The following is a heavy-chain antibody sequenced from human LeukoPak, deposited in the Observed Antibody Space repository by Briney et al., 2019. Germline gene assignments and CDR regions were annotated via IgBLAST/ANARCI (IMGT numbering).Heavy chain of an antibody. J-gene: IGHJ3*02. CDR2: VYYSGST. CDR1: GGSISSYY. D-gene: IGHD3-22*01. CDR3: ARGRGPYYDSSGYYRDAFDI. Sequence: SETLSLTCTVPGGSISSYYWSWIRQPPGKGLEWIGYVYYSGSTKYNPSLTSRVTISVDTSKNQFSLKLSSVTAADTAVYYCARGRGPYYDSSGYYRDAFDIWGQGTMVTVSS. V-gene: IGHV4-59*01.